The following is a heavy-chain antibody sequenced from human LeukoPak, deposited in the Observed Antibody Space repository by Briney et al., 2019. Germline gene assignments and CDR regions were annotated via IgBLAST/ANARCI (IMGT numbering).Heavy chain of an antibody. CDR1: GFSFSSYE. V-gene: IGHV3-48*03. Sequence: GGSLRLSCAASGFSFSSYEMIWVRQAPGKGLEWVSYISSSGSTKYYADSVKGRFTISRDNAKNSVYLQMNSLRAEDTAVYYCAREGYYYESSGRNYYFDYLGQGTLVTVSS. D-gene: IGHD3-22*01. CDR2: ISSSGSTK. J-gene: IGHJ4*02. CDR3: AREGYYYESSGRNYYFDY.